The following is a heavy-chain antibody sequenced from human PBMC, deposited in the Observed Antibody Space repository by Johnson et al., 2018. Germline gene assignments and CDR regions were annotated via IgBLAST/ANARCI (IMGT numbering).Heavy chain of an antibody. CDR1: GFTFSTYS. V-gene: IGHV3-48*02. CDR3: AGLWAYCGGDCLVAFDI. D-gene: IGHD2-21*02. Sequence: VQLQESGGDVVQPGGTLRLSCTASGFTFSTYSMNWVRQAPGKGLEWVSYISSSSRIIYYADSVKGRFTISRDNDKNSLYLQMNSLRDEDTAVYYCAGLWAYCGGDCLVAFDIWGQGTMVTVSS. J-gene: IGHJ3*02. CDR2: ISSSSRII.